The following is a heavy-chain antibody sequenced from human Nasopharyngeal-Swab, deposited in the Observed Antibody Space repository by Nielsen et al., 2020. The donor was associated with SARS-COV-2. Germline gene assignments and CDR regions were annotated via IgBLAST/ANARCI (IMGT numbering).Heavy chain of an antibody. CDR2: IWYDGSNK. CDR3: ARGFVYSSSWYGYYYGMDV. D-gene: IGHD6-13*01. Sequence: GGSLRLSCAASGFTFSSYWMSWVRQAPGKGLEWVAVIWYDGSNKYYADSVKGRFTISRDNSKNTLYLQMNSLRAEDTAVYYCARGFVYSSSWYGYYYGMDVWGQGTTVTVSS. V-gene: IGHV3-33*08. J-gene: IGHJ6*02. CDR1: GFTFSSYW.